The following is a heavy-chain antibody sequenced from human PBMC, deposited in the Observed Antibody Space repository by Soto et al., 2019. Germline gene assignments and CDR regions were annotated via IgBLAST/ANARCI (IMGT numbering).Heavy chain of an antibody. V-gene: IGHV1-3*01. J-gene: IGHJ4*02. CDR2: INPGDGNT. Sequence: QVQLVQSGAEVKKPGASVKVSCRASGYTFTNYAIHWVRQAPGQRLEWMGRINPGDGNTKYPQKLQGRVTITSDTSASTAYMELNSLTSEDTSIYYCATDLGLPPDYWGQGTLVTVSS. CDR3: ATDLGLPPDY. CDR1: GYTFTNYA.